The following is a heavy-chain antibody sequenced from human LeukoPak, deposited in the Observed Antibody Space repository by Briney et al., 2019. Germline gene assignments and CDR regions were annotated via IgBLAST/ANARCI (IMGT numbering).Heavy chain of an antibody. CDR2: INPNSGGT. Sequence: GASVKVSCKASGYTFTNYYMHWVRQAPGQGLEWMGWINPNSGGTNYAQKFQGRVTMSRDTSISTAYMELSSLRSEDTAVYYCTRASMNSGSLLDYWGQGTLVTVSS. CDR3: TRASMNSGSLLDY. D-gene: IGHD1-26*01. V-gene: IGHV1-2*02. J-gene: IGHJ4*02. CDR1: GYTFTNYY.